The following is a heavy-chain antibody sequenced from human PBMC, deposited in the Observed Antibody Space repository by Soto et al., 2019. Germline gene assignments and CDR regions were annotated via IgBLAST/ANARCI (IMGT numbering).Heavy chain of an antibody. CDR1: GISINSTNYY. J-gene: IGHJ4*02. Sequence: PSETLSLTCTVSGISINSTNYYWGWIRQPPGKGLEWIGSILYSGTTYFNPSLKSRVTLSVDTSKSQFSLKLTSLTAADTSVYYCARDYVYVWGSYRYTRGFDFWGKGALVSVSS. D-gene: IGHD3-16*02. V-gene: IGHV4-39*02. CDR2: ILYSGTT. CDR3: ARDYVYVWGSYRYTRGFDF.